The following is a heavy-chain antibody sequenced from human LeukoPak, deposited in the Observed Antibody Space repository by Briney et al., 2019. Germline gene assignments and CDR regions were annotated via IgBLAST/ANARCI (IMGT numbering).Heavy chain of an antibody. CDR3: ARDPGYSSPRGDY. V-gene: IGHV3-53*01. J-gene: IGHJ4*02. CDR2: IYSGGTT. Sequence: PGGPLRLSCAASGFTVSTNYMNWVRQAPGKGLEWGSIIYSGGTTYYADSVKGRFTISRDNSKNTLYLQMNSLRAEDTAVYYCARDPGYSSPRGDYWGQGTLVTVSS. D-gene: IGHD5-18*01. CDR1: GFTVSTNY.